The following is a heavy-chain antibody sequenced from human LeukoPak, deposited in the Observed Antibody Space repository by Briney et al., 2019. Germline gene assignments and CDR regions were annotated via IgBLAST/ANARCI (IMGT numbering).Heavy chain of an antibody. CDR3: AKLGMVRGVTTPY. CDR2: ISGSGGST. J-gene: IGHJ4*02. Sequence: GGSLRLSCAASGFTFSSYAISWVRQAPGKGLEWVSAISGSGGSTYYADSVKGRFTISRDNSKNTLYLQMNSLRAEDTAVYYCAKLGMVRGVTTPYWGQGTLVTVSS. D-gene: IGHD3-10*01. V-gene: IGHV3-23*01. CDR1: GFTFSSYA.